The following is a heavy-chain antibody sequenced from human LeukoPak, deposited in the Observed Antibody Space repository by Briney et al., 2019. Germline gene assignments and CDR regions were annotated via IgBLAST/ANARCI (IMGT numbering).Heavy chain of an antibody. J-gene: IGHJ4*02. CDR3: ASQYYDSSGYYVSYFDY. Sequence: SETLSLTCAVYGGSFSGYYWSWIRQPPGKGLEWIGEINHSGSTNYNPSLKSRATISVDTSKNQFSLKLSSVTAADTAVYYCASQYYDSSGYYVSYFDYWGQGTLVTVSS. CDR2: INHSGST. D-gene: IGHD3-22*01. CDR1: GGSFSGYY. V-gene: IGHV4-34*01.